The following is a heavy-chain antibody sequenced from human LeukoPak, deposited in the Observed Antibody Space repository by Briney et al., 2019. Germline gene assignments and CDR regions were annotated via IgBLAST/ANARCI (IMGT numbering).Heavy chain of an antibody. CDR1: GYTFTSYA. CDR3: AREGAYCSSTSCHIQNWFDP. J-gene: IGHJ5*02. D-gene: IGHD2-2*01. V-gene: IGHV1-18*01. CDR2: ISAYNGNT. Sequence: PGASVKVSCKASGYTFTSYAFRWVRQAPGQGLEWMGWISAYNGNTNYAQKLQGRVTMTTDTSTSTAYMELRSLRPDDTAVYYCAREGAYCSSTSCHIQNWFDPWGQGTLVTVSS.